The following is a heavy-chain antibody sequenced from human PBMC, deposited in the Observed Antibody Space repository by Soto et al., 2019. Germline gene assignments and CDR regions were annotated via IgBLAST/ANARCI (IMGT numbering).Heavy chain of an antibody. Sequence: QVQLVQSGAEVKKPGSSVKVSCTASGGTFNSYTLNWVRQAPGQRLEWVGRVNPIVGMSSSASKFQGRVTMTAAKPPSKPYMALTGLKSEDTAVYSCAPSYVSGSTHFPSWGQGPLVPFS. D-gene: IGHD3-10*01. V-gene: IGHV1-69*02. CDR1: GGTFNSYT. CDR2: VNPIVGMS. CDR3: APSYVSGSTHFPS. J-gene: IGHJ4*02.